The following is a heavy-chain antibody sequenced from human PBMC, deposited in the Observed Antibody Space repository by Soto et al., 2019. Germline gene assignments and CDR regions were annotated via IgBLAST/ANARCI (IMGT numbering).Heavy chain of an antibody. J-gene: IGHJ5*02. CDR3: ARVGTVGPGNEQQLVPGWFDP. CDR2: INHSGST. CDR1: GGSFSGYY. D-gene: IGHD6-13*01. Sequence: NPSETLSLTCAVYGGSFSGYYWSWIRQPPGKGLEWIGEINHSGSTNYNPSLKSRVTISVDTSKNQFSLKLSSVTAADTAVYYCARVGTVGPGNEQQLVPGWFDPWGQGTLVTVSS. V-gene: IGHV4-34*01.